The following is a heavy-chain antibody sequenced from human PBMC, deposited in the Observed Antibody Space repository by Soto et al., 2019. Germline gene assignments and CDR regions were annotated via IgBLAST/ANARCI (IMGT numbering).Heavy chain of an antibody. CDR3: ARGTGSTIFGVVIIGDWFDP. CDR2: ISAYNGNT. D-gene: IGHD3-3*01. J-gene: IGHJ5*02. V-gene: IGHV1-18*04. CDR1: GYTFTSYG. Sequence: QVQLVQSGAEVKKPGASVKVSCKASGYTFTSYGISWVRQAPGQGLEWMGWISAYNGNTNYAQKLQGRVTMTTDTSTSTAYMEVGSLRSDGTAVYYCARGTGSTIFGVVIIGDWFDPWGQGTLVTVSS.